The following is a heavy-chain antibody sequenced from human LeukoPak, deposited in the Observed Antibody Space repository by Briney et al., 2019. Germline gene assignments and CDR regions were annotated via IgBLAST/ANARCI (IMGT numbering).Heavy chain of an antibody. CDR3: ARDQLHYYDSSGYLTPPFDY. J-gene: IGHJ4*02. D-gene: IGHD3-22*01. CDR2: ISSSSSYI. Sequence: KSGGSLRLSCAASGFTFSSYSMNWVRQAPGKGLEWVSSISSSSSYIYYADSVKGRFTISRDNAKNSLYLQMNSLRAEDTAVYYCARDQLHYYDSSGYLTPPFDYWGQGTLVTVSS. CDR1: GFTFSSYS. V-gene: IGHV3-21*01.